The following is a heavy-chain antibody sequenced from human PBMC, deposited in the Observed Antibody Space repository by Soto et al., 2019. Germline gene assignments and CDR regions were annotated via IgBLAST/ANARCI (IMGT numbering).Heavy chain of an antibody. CDR2: IYKSATT. V-gene: IGHV4-30-4*01. J-gene: IGHJ5*01. CDR1: GDSISTVDYF. Sequence: SETLSLTCSVSGDSISTVDYFWAWIRQPPGQALEYIGYIYKSATTYYNPSFESRVAISLDTSKSQLSLNVTSVTAADTAVYFCARGRYCLTGRCFPNWFDYWVQGTLVTVSS. D-gene: IGHD2-15*01. CDR3: ARGRYCLTGRCFPNWFDY.